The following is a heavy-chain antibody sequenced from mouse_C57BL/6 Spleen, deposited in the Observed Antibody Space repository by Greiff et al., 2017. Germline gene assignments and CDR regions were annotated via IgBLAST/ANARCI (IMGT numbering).Heavy chain of an antibody. J-gene: IGHJ1*03. CDR3: TLQVGYGNYWYFDV. D-gene: IGHD2-1*01. CDR2: IDPENGDT. CDR1: GFNIKDDY. V-gene: IGHV14-4*01. Sequence: EVKLMESGAELVRPGASVKLSCTASGFNIKDDYMHWVKQRPEQGLEWIGWIDPENGDTAYASKFQGKATIKADTSSNTAYLQLSSLTSENTAVYYCTLQVGYGNYWYFDVWGTGTTVTVSS.